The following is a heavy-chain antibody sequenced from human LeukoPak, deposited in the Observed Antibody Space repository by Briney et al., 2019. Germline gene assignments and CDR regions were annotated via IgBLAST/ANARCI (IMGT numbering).Heavy chain of an antibody. CDR1: RFTFSSYG. J-gene: IGHJ4*02. V-gene: IGHV3-33*01. Sequence: GGSLRLSCAASRFTFSSYGMQWVRQAPRKGLEWVAVIWYDGSNKYYADSVKGRFTISRDNSKNTLYLQMNSLRAEDTAVYYCARDAFGERLNGYFDYWGQGTLVTVSS. CDR3: ARDAFGERLNGYFDY. D-gene: IGHD3-10*01. CDR2: IWYDGSNK.